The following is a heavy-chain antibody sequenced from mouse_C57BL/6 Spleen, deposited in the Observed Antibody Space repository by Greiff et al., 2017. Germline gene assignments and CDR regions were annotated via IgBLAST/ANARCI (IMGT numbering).Heavy chain of an antibody. D-gene: IGHD1-1*01. CDR2: ISSGSSTI. Sequence: EVKLMESGGGLVKPGGSLKLSCAASGFTFSDYGMHWVRQAPEKGLEWVAYISSGSSTIYYADTVKGRFTISRDNAKNTMFLQMTSLRSEDTAMYYCASPFITTVGFDYWGQGTTLTVSS. CDR1: GFTFSDYG. V-gene: IGHV5-17*01. CDR3: ASPFITTVGFDY. J-gene: IGHJ2*01.